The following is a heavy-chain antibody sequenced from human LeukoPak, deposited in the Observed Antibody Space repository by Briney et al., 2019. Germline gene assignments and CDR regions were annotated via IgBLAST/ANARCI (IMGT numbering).Heavy chain of an antibody. Sequence: SGTLSLTCAVSGGSISSSNWWSWVRQPPGKGLEWIGEIYHSGSTDYNPSLKSRVTISVDKSKDQFSLKLSSVTAADTAVYYCATTERGYSGYDPGPLYYYYYGMDVWGKGTTVTVSS. D-gene: IGHD5-12*01. CDR2: IYHSGST. CDR1: GGSISSSNW. CDR3: ATTERGYSGYDPGPLYYYYYGMDV. V-gene: IGHV4-4*02. J-gene: IGHJ6*04.